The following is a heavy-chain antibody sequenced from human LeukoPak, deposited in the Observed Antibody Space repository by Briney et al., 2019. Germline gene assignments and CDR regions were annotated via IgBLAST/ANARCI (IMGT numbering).Heavy chain of an antibody. Sequence: PGGSLRLSCAASGFTFSSYGMHWVRQAPGKGLEWVAFIRYDGSNKYYADSVKGRFTISRDNSKNTLYLQMNSLRPEDTAVYYCVKVVSSSWGYFDYWGQGTLVTVSS. CDR2: IRYDGSNK. CDR3: VKVVSSSWGYFDY. D-gene: IGHD6-13*01. V-gene: IGHV3-30*02. CDR1: GFTFSSYG. J-gene: IGHJ4*02.